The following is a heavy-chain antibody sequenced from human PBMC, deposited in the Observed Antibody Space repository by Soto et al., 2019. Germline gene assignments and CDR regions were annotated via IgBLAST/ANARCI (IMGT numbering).Heavy chain of an antibody. J-gene: IGHJ6*02. D-gene: IGHD2-2*01. V-gene: IGHV3-30*18. CDR1: GFTFSSYG. CDR2: ISYDGSNK. Sequence: QVQLVESGGGVVQPGRSLRLSCAASGFTFSSYGMHWGRQAPGKGLEWVAVISYDGSNKYYADSVKGRLTISRDNSKNTLYLQMNSLRAEDTAVYYCAKGQHCSTTSCYFYYYGMDVWGQGTTVAVSS. CDR3: AKGQHCSTTSCYFYYYGMDV.